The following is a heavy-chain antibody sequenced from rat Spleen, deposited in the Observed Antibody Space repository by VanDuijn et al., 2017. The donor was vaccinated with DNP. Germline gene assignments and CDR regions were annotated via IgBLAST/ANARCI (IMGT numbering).Heavy chain of an antibody. Sequence: EVQLVQSGGGLVQPGRSLRLSCTTSGFTFGDYHMAWVRQAPTKGLEWVAFISNDGETAYYRDSVTGRFTISRDNAKSSLYLQMDSLRSEDTATYYCARHWGGSYTARFAFWGQGTLVTVSS. CDR2: ISNDGETA. J-gene: IGHJ3*01. V-gene: IGHV5-25*01. CDR3: ARHWGGSYTARFAF. CDR1: GFTFGDYH. D-gene: IGHD1-2*01.